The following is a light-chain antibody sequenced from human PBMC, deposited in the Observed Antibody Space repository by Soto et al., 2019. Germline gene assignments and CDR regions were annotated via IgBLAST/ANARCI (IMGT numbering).Light chain of an antibody. Sequence: QAVVTQDPSLNVSPGGTVTLTCASSTGAVTSGFYTSWFQQKPGQSPRALIYRTSKKHSWTPARFSGSLIGRKAALTLSGVQPEEEAAYSLVVFWGGVRVFATGTKATVL. CDR1: TGAVTSGFY. V-gene: IGLV7-43*01. CDR3: VVFWGGVRV. CDR2: RTS. J-gene: IGLJ1*01.